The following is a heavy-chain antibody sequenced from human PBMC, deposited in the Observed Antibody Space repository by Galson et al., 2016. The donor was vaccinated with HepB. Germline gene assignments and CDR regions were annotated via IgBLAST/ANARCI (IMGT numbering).Heavy chain of an antibody. D-gene: IGHD2/OR15-2a*01. CDR2: ISTYSGNT. CDR3: ARDVQYRFDS. Sequence: SVKVSCKASGCTFTTSGISWVRQAPGQGLEWMGWISTYSGNTKYAQKFQGGLTLTTDSSTTTAYMELRSLRLDDTALYYCARDVQYRFDSWGQGTLVTVSS. V-gene: IGHV1-18*01. CDR1: GCTFTTSG. J-gene: IGHJ4*02.